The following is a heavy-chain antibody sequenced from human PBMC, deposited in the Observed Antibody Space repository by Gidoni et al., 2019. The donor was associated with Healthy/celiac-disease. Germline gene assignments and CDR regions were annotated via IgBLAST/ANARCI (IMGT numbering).Heavy chain of an antibody. Sequence: EVQLVASGGDVVEPGGSPRLSGAASGFTLDVCTMPSVPQAPGKGLVWFAFISWACGSTYYAASVKGRFTISRDNSKNSLYLQMNSLRTEDTALYYCAKGSSLYCGGDCYDFDYWGQGTLVTVSS. CDR1: GFTLDVCT. J-gene: IGHJ4*02. CDR3: AKGSSLYCGGDCYDFDY. CDR2: ISWACGST. D-gene: IGHD2-21*02. V-gene: IGHV3-43*01.